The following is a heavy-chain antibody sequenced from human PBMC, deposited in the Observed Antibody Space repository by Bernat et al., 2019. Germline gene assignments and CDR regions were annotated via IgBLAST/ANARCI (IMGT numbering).Heavy chain of an antibody. J-gene: IGHJ4*02. D-gene: IGHD5-12*01. CDR2: ISYDGSNK. CDR3: ARYPPPIMATVTGKYFDY. CDR1: GFTFSSYA. Sequence: QVQLVESGGGVVQPGRSLRLSCAASGFTFSSYAMHWVRQAPGKGLEWVAVISYDGSNKYYADSVKGPFTISRDNSKSTLYLQMNSQRAEDTAVYCCARYPPPIMATVTGKYFDYWGQGSLITVSS. V-gene: IGHV3-30-3*01.